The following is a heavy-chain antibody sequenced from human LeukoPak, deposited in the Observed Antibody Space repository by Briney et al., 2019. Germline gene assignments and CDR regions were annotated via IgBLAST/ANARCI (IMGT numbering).Heavy chain of an antibody. CDR3: ARDQEGFDY. J-gene: IGHJ4*02. Sequence: ASVKVSCKASGYTFTSNYIHWVRQAPGQGLEWMGMIYPRDGSTSYAQKFQGKVTVTRDASTSTVHMELSGLRSEDTAVYYCARDQEGFDYWGQGTLVTVSS. CDR1: GYTFTSNY. V-gene: IGHV1-46*01. CDR2: IYPRDGST.